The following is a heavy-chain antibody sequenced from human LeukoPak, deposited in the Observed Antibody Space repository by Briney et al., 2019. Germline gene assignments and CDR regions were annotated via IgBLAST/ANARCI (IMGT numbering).Heavy chain of an antibody. V-gene: IGHV3-20*04. CDR1: GFTLDDYG. CDR3: ARDRASGWYRGDYEY. Sequence: GGSLRLSCAASGFTLDDYGMSWVRQAPGKGLEWVSGIGWSGSSTGYADSVKGRFTISIDNAKNSLYLQLNSLRAEDTAVYYWARDRASGWYRGDYEYWGQGTLVTVSS. J-gene: IGHJ4*02. D-gene: IGHD6-19*01. CDR2: IGWSGSST.